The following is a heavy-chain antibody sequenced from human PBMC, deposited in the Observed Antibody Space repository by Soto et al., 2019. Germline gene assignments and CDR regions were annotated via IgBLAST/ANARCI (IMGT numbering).Heavy chain of an antibody. V-gene: IGHV3-11*01. D-gene: IGHD3-10*01. CDR3: AASNYYGSGSYYGVLGY. CDR1: GFTFSDYY. Sequence: GGSLRLSCAASGFTFSDYYMSWIRQAPGKGLEWVSYISSSGSTIYYADSVKGRFTISRDNAKNSLYLQMNSLRAEDTAVYYCAASNYYGSGSYYGVLGYWGQGTLVTVSS. J-gene: IGHJ4*02. CDR2: ISSSGSTI.